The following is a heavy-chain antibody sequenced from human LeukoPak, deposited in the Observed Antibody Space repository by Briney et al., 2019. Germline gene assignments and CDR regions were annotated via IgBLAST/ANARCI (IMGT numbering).Heavy chain of an antibody. Sequence: GGSLRLSCTASGFTFTSHWMHWVRQVPGKGLVWVSRINGDGSGTNHADSVKGRFTISRDNAKNTLYLQMNSLRVEDTAVYYCARANYHNNWGQGTLVTVSS. J-gene: IGHJ4*02. CDR3: ARANYHNN. CDR1: GFTFTSHW. V-gene: IGHV3-74*01. D-gene: IGHD3-9*01. CDR2: INGDGSGT.